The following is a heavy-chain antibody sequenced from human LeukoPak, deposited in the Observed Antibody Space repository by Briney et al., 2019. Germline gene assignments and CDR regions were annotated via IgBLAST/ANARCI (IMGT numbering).Heavy chain of an antibody. CDR3: ARASWISTADAVC. Sequence: GGSLRLSRAASGFSFTNYGMSWVRPAPAGGPGCLSSRKGCVETFYTDSVKGWYSLFRDDTKNTAYLQLNNLRGEETAIYYCARASWISTADAVCWGQGTQVTVSS. CDR1: GFSFTNYG. V-gene: IGHV3-23*01. J-gene: IGHJ4*02. CDR2: RKGCVET. D-gene: IGHD2-2*03.